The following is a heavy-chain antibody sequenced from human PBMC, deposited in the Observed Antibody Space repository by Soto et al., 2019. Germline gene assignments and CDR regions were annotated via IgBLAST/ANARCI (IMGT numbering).Heavy chain of an antibody. D-gene: IGHD1-1*01. CDR2: INPGNGNT. CDR1: GYTFTTYS. CDR3: ARNWNGVDY. V-gene: IGHV1-3*01. J-gene: IGHJ4*02. Sequence: QVPLVQSGAEVKKPGASVKVSCKASGYTFTTYSIHWVRQAPGQSLEWMGWINPGNGNTQYSQNFQDRVTITTDTSASTAYMDLSSLRSEDTAVYYCARNWNGVDYWGQGTLVTVSS.